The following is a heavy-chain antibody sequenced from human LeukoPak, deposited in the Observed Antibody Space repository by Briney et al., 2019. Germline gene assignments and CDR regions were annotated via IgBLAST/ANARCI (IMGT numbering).Heavy chain of an antibody. CDR1: GFTFSSYA. CDR3: ARGLAYYYDSSAYFLDY. D-gene: IGHD3-22*01. J-gene: IGHJ4*02. V-gene: IGHV3-30*04. Sequence: GGSLRLSCAASGFTFSSYAMHWVRQAPGKGLEWVAVISSDRSNKYYADSVKGRFTISRDNSKNTLYLQMNSLRPEDTAVYYCARGLAYYYDSSAYFLDYWGQGTLVTVSS. CDR2: ISSDRSNK.